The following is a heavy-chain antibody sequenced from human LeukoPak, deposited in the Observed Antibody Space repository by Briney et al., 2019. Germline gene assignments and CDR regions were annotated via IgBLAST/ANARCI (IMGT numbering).Heavy chain of an antibody. CDR2: INSDGIST. Sequence: GGSLTLSCAASGFTISNYWMHWVRQAPGKGLVWVSRINSDGISTGYADSVKGRFTVSRDNAKKTLYLQMNSLRAEDTAVYYCARDVGNFDYWGQGTLVTVSS. CDR3: ARDVGNFDY. CDR1: GFTISNYW. J-gene: IGHJ4*02. V-gene: IGHV3-74*01.